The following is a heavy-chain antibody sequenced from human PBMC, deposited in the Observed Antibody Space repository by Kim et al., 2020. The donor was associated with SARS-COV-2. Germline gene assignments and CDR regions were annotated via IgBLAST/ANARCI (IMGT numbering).Heavy chain of an antibody. CDR3: ARLGDYYDSSAHHYYYGMDV. CDR1: GYTFTSYD. CDR2: MNPNSGNT. J-gene: IGHJ6*02. D-gene: IGHD3-22*01. Sequence: ASVKVSCKASGYTFTSYDINWVRQATGQGLEWMGWMNPNSGNTGYAQKFQGRVTMTRNTSISTAYMELSSLRSEDTAVYYCARLGDYYDSSAHHYYYGMDVWGQGTTVTVSS. V-gene: IGHV1-8*01.